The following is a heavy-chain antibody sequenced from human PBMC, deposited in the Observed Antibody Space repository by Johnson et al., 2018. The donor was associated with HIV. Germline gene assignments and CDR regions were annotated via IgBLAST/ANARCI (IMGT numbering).Heavy chain of an antibody. CDR2: ISGSGSSI. CDR1: GFIFSTYG. Sequence: QVQLVESGGGVVQPGRSLRLSCAASGFIFSTYGMHWVRQAPGKGLDWVSGISGSGSSINYADSVKGRFTISRDNSKNTLYLEMNSLRAEYTAVYYCAKEGEAFDIWGQGTMVTVSS. D-gene: IGHD3-16*01. CDR3: AKEGEAFDI. J-gene: IGHJ3*02. V-gene: IGHV3-NL1*01.